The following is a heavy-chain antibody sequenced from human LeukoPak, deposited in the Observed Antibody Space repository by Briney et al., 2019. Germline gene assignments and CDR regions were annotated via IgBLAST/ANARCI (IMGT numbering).Heavy chain of an antibody. CDR3: ARDSSYGDYFWFDP. D-gene: IGHD4-17*01. CDR2: IIPIFGTA. CDR1: GYTFTSYG. V-gene: IGHV1-69*13. Sequence: SVKVSCKASGYTFTSYGISWVRQAPGQGLEWMGGIIPIFGTANYAQKFQGRVTITADESTSTAYMELSSLRSEDTAVYYCARDSSYGDYFWFDPWGQGTLVTVSS. J-gene: IGHJ5*02.